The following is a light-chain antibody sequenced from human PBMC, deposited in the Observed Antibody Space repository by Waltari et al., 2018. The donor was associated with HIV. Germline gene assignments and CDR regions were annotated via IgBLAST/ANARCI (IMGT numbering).Light chain of an antibody. CDR2: EAS. CDR3: QQRSNWPPWT. Sequence: IVLTQSLATLSLSPGERATLYCRASQSVSSYLAWYQQKPGQAPRVLIYEASNRATGIPARFSGSGSGTDFTLTISSLEPEDFAVYYCQQRSNWPPWTFGQGTKVKIK. CDR1: QSVSSY. J-gene: IGKJ1*01. V-gene: IGKV3-11*01.